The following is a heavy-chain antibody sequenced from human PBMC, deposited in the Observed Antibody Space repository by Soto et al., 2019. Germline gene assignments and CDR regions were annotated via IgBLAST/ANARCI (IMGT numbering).Heavy chain of an antibody. D-gene: IGHD3-22*01. CDR3: ARYYYEIGAFDI. Sequence: SETLSLTCTVSGGSISSYYWSWTRQPPGKGLEWIGYIYYSGSTNYNPSLKSRVTISVDTSKNQFSLKLSSVTAADTAVYYCARYYYEIGAFDIWGQGTMVTVSS. V-gene: IGHV4-59*01. CDR1: GGSISSYY. CDR2: IYYSGST. J-gene: IGHJ3*02.